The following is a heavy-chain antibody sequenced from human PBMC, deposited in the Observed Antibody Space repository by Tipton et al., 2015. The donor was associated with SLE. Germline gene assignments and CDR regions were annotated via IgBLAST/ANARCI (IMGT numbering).Heavy chain of an antibody. CDR2: IRYDGSNK. Sequence: GSLRLSCAASGFTFSSYGIHWVRQAPGKGLEWVAFIRYDGSNKYYADSVTGRFTISRDNSKNTLYLQMNSLRAEDTAVYYCARDDYTSGWYDFDFWGQGTLVTVSS. CDR3: ARDDYTSGWYDFDF. D-gene: IGHD6-19*01. V-gene: IGHV3-30*02. CDR1: GFTFSSYG. J-gene: IGHJ4*02.